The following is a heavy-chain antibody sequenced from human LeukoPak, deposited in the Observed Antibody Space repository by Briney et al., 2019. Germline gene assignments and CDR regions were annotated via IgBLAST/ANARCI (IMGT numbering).Heavy chain of an antibody. Sequence: SETLSVTCTFSGGSISSCSYYWGWIRQPQGKGLKWIGSIYYSRSTYSNPPLHSRVTISVNTSKIQFTLQLSSVTAADTAVYYCARERDYWGQGTLVTVSS. V-gene: IGHV4-39*06. J-gene: IGHJ4*02. CDR1: GGSISSCSYY. CDR3: ARERDY. CDR2: IYYSRST.